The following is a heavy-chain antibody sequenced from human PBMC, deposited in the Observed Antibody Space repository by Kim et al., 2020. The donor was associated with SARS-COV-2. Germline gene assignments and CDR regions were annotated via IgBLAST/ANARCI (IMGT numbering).Heavy chain of an antibody. Sequence: SETLSLTCTVSGGSISSSSYYWGWIRQPPGKGLEWIGSIYYSGSTYYNPSLKSRVTISVDTSKNQFSLKLSSVTAADTAVYYWARRQGLITMVRGVISCWFDPWGQGTLVTVSS. V-gene: IGHV4-39*01. D-gene: IGHD3-10*01. CDR2: IYYSGST. CDR3: ARRQGLITMVRGVISCWFDP. J-gene: IGHJ5*02. CDR1: GGSISSSSYY.